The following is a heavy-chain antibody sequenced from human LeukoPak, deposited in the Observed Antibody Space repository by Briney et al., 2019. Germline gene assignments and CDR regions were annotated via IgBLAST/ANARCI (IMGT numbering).Heavy chain of an antibody. Sequence: MPSETLSLTCTVSGGSISSYYWSWIRQPPGKGLEWIGYIYYSGSTNYNPSLKSRVTISVDTSKNQISLKLSSVTAADTAVYYCARFPITGTTGIWGQGTMVTVSS. CDR1: GGSISSYY. J-gene: IGHJ3*02. CDR3: ARFPITGTTGI. CDR2: IYYSGST. V-gene: IGHV4-59*01. D-gene: IGHD1-20*01.